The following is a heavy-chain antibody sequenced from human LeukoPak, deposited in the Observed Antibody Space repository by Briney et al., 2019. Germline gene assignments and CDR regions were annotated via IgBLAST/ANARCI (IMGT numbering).Heavy chain of an antibody. J-gene: IGHJ4*02. Sequence: GGSLKLSCAASGFTFSGSAMHWVSQASGKGLEWVGRIRSKTNSYATAYAASVKGRFTISRDDSKNTAYLQMNSLKTEDTAVYYCTRYYYDGSGYYYLFDYWGQGTLVTVSS. V-gene: IGHV3-73*01. CDR1: GFTFSGSA. CDR2: IRSKTNSYAT. D-gene: IGHD3-22*01. CDR3: TRYYYDGSGYYYLFDY.